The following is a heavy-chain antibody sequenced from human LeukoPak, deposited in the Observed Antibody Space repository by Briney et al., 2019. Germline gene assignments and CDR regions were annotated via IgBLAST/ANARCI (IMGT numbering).Heavy chain of an antibody. J-gene: IGHJ4*02. CDR3: ARGITGIEVAGYYCDY. V-gene: IGHV3-21*01. CDR2: ISSSSSYI. D-gene: IGHD6-19*01. Sequence: GGSLRLSCAASGFTFSSYSVNWVRRAPGEGVEWVSSISSSSSYIYYADSMKGRFTISRDNAQNSLYLQMNSLRAEDTAVYYCARGITGIEVAGYYCDYWGQGALVTVSS. CDR1: GFTFSSYS.